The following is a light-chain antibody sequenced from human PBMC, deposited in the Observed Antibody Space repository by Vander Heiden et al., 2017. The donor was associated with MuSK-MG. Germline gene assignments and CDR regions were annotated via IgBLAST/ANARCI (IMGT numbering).Light chain of an antibody. CDR2: AAS. V-gene: IGKV1-NL1*01. CDR3: QQDYSTPVT. CDR1: QAITSS. Sequence: DIQMTQSPSSLSASVGDRVTITCRASQAITSSLAWYQQKPAKAPKLLLHAASRLETWVPSRFSGSGSGTDFSLTISSLQPEEYATYYCQQDYSTPVTFGGGTKVELK. J-gene: IGKJ4*01.